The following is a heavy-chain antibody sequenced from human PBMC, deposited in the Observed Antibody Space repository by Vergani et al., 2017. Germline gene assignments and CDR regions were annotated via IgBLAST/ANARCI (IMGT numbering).Heavy chain of an antibody. CDR3: AGDGYRSSSARYYYYYYMDV. J-gene: IGHJ6*03. Sequence: QVQLQQWGAGLLKPSETLSLTCAVYGGSFSGYYWSWIRQPPGKGLEWIGEINHSGSTNYNPSLKSRGTISVDTSKNQFSLKLSSVTAADTAVYYWAGDGYRSSSARYYYYYYMDVWGKGTTVTVSS. D-gene: IGHD6-13*01. CDR1: GGSFSGYY. V-gene: IGHV4-34*01. CDR2: INHSGST.